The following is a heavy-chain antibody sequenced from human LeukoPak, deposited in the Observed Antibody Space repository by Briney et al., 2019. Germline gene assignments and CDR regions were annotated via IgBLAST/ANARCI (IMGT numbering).Heavy chain of an antibody. V-gene: IGHV1-46*01. CDR3: ARGGEYQLLDDF. D-gene: IGHD2-2*01. J-gene: IGHJ4*02. CDR1: GYRFTSYH. Sequence: ASVKVSCKASGYRFTSYHMHWVRQAPGQGLEWMGIINPSGGSTIYAQKFQDRVSMTRDTSTNTVYMELSSLSSEDTAVYYCARGGEYQLLDDFWGQGTLVTVSS. CDR2: INPSGGST.